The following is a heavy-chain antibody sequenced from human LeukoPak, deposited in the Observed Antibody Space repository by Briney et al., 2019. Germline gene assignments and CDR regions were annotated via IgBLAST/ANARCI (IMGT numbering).Heavy chain of an antibody. D-gene: IGHD6-19*01. J-gene: IGHJ4*02. Sequence: GGSLRLSCAASGFTFNTYEMNWVRQAPGRGLEWLAYIASSGSTIYYADYVKGRFTISRDNAKNSLYLQMNSLRADDTAVYYCARGGWHYVFNYWGQGTLVTVSS. CDR1: GFTFNTYE. V-gene: IGHV3-48*03. CDR2: IASSGSTI. CDR3: ARGGWHYVFNY.